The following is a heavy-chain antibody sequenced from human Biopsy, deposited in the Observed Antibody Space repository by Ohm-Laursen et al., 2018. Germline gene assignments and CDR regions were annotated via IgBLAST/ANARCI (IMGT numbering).Heavy chain of an antibody. Sequence: SLRLSCTASGFVFNNFAMSWVRPAPGKGLEWVSAISGRGVDTSYAGSVKGLFTISRDDSKNTVYLQMNSLRAEDTAIYYCAKKGRNSGHVDYWGQGTLVTVS. CDR1: GFVFNNFA. D-gene: IGHD6-19*01. CDR3: AKKGRNSGHVDY. V-gene: IGHV3-23*01. CDR2: ISGRGVDT. J-gene: IGHJ4*02.